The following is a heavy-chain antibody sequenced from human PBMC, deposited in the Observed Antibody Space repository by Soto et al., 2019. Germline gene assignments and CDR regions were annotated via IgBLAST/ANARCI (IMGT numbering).Heavy chain of an antibody. Sequence: EVQLVEAGGDSVQPGGSLRLSCVASGLTFSNYWMHWVRQAPGKGLEWVSRVNSDESSRAYADSVKGRFISSRDNDKNSLSLEMNSLRAEDTAVYYCARGIDFYFDLWGRGTLVTVSS. J-gene: IGHJ2*01. CDR3: ARGIDFYFDL. CDR1: GLTFSNYW. CDR2: VNSDESSR. V-gene: IGHV3-74*01.